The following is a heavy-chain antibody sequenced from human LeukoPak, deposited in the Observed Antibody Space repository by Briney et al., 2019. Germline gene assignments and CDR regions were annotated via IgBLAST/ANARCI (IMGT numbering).Heavy chain of an antibody. Sequence: GESLKISCKGSGYSFTSYWIGWVRQMPGKGLEWMGIIYPGDSDTRYSPSFQGQVTISADKSISTAYLQWSSLKASDTATYYCARRGHYYDSSGYYLLGDWFDPWGQGTLVTVSS. J-gene: IGHJ5*02. CDR1: GYSFTSYW. CDR3: ARRGHYYDSSGYYLLGDWFDP. D-gene: IGHD3-22*01. V-gene: IGHV5-51*01. CDR2: IYPGDSDT.